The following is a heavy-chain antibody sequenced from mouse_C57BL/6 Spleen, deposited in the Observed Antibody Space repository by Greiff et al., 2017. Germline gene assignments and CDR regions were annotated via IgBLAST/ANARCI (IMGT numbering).Heavy chain of an antibody. CDR2: ISSGSSTI. CDR1: GFTFSDYG. D-gene: IGHD1-1*01. Sequence: EVQLVESGGGLVKPGGSLKLSCAASGFTFSDYGMHWVRQAPEKGLEWVAYISSGSSTIYYADTVKGRFTISRDNAKNTLFLQMTSLRSEDTAMYYCARDFRDYYGSSYDYFDYWGQGTTLTVSS. V-gene: IGHV5-17*01. J-gene: IGHJ2*01. CDR3: ARDFRDYYGSSYDYFDY.